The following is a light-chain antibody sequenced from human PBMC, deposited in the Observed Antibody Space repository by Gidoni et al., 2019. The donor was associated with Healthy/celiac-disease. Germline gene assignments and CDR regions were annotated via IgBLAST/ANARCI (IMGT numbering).Light chain of an antibody. V-gene: IGKV1-27*01. CDR3: QTYNSAPRT. Sequence: DIQMTQSPSSLSASVGDRVTITCRARQGISNYLAWYQQKPGKVPKLLIYAASTLRSGVPSLFSGSGFGTDFTLTISSLQPEDVAPYYCQTYNSAPRTFGQGTKVEIK. J-gene: IGKJ1*01. CDR2: AAS. CDR1: QGISNY.